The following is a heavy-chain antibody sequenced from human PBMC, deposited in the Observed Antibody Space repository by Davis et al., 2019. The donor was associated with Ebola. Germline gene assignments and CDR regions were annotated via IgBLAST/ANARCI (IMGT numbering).Heavy chain of an antibody. CDR1: GYTFTSYY. CDR3: ARATMITFGGVIVNNYYYYGMDV. J-gene: IGHJ6*02. Sequence: ASVKVSCKASGYTFTSYYMHWVRQAPGQGLDWMGIINPSGGSTSYAQKFQGRVTMTRDTSTSTVYMELSSLRSEDTAVYYCARATMITFGGVIVNNYYYYGMDVWGQGTTVTVSS. CDR2: INPSGGST. V-gene: IGHV1-46*01. D-gene: IGHD3-16*02.